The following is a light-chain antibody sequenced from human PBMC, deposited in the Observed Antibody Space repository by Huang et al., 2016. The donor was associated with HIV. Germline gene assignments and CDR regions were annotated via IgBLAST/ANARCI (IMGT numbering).Light chain of an antibody. Sequence: GDRVTIICRASQDISNSLAWYQQRPGKAPNLLLYATSKLESGVSSRVNGSGSGTDYTLTISSLQPEDFASYYCHQYYSAPRTFGQGTKVEVK. V-gene: IGKV1-NL1*01. CDR3: HQYYSAPRT. CDR2: ATS. CDR1: QDISNS. J-gene: IGKJ1*01.